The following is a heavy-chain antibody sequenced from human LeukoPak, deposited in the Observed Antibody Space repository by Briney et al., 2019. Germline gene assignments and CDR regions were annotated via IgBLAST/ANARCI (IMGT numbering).Heavy chain of an antibody. J-gene: IGHJ4*02. D-gene: IGHD2-15*01. CDR3: ASRYREWWGQLGY. Sequence: ASVKVSCKASGGTFSSYAISWVRQAPGQGLEWMGRIIPILGIANYAQKFQGRVTITADESTSTAYMELSSLRSEDTAVYYCASRYREWWGQLGYWGQGTLVTVSS. V-gene: IGHV1-69*04. CDR1: GGTFSSYA. CDR2: IIPILGIA.